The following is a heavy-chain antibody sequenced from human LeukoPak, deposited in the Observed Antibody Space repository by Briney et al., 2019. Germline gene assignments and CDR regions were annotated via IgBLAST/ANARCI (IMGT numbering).Heavy chain of an antibody. D-gene: IGHD3-3*01. CDR3: ARAYYDFWSELSHYFDY. Sequence: SETLSLTCTVSGGSISSYYWSWIRQPPGKGLEWIGYIYYSGSTNYNPSLKSRISISVDTSKNQFFPKLSPVTAADTAVYYCARAYYDFWSELSHYFDYWGQGTLVTVSS. CDR2: IYYSGST. V-gene: IGHV4-59*01. CDR1: GGSISSYY. J-gene: IGHJ4*02.